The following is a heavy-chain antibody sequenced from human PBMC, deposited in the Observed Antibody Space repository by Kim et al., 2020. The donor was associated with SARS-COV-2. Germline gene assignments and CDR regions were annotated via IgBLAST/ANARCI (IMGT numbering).Heavy chain of an antibody. Sequence: ASVKVSCKASGYTFTSYAMNWVRQAPGQGLEWMGWINTNTGNPTYAQGFTGRFVFSLDTSVSTAYLQISSLKAEDTAVYYCASRLYCSSTSCFAGEKGEWGYFDYWGQGTLVTVSS. V-gene: IGHV7-4-1*02. CDR3: ASRLYCSSTSCFAGEKGEWGYFDY. D-gene: IGHD2-2*01. CDR2: INTNTGNP. CDR1: GYTFTSYA. J-gene: IGHJ4*02.